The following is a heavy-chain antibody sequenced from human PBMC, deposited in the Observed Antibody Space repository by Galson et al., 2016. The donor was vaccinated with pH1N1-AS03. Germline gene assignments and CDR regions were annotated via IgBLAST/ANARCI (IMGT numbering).Heavy chain of an antibody. V-gene: IGHV3-74*01. D-gene: IGHD4-17*01. CDR3: ARTHHGDYAYYGMDV. CDR2: INSDGSST. CDR1: GFTFSSSW. Sequence: SLRLSCAASGFTFSSSWMHWVRQAPGKGLVWVSRINSDGSSTNYADSVKGRFTISRDNAKSSLYLQMHSLRAEDTAVYYCARTHHGDYAYYGMDVWGQGTTVTVSS. J-gene: IGHJ6*02.